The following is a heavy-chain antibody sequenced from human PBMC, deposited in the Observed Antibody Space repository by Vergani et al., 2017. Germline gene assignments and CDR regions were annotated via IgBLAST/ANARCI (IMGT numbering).Heavy chain of an antibody. Sequence: QVQLQQWGAGLLKPSETLSLTCAVYGGSFSGYYWSWIRQPPGKGLEWIGEINHSGSTNYNPSLKSRVTISVDTSKNQFSLKLSSVTAADTGVYYCARLIAARSYYYYYGMDVWGQGTTVTVSS. V-gene: IGHV4-34*01. CDR1: GGSFSGYY. D-gene: IGHD6-13*01. CDR2: INHSGST. CDR3: ARLIAARSYYYYYGMDV. J-gene: IGHJ6*02.